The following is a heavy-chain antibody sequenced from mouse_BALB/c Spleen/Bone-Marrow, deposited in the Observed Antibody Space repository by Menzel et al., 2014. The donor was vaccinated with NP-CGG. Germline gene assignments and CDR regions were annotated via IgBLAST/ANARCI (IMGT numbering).Heavy chain of an antibody. Sequence: VMLVESGAKLVRPGVSVKISCKGSGYTFTDHAIHWVKRSHAKSLEWIGVISGYYGDAIYNQKFKGKATMTVDKSSSTAYMELARLTFEDSAIYYCARSGKVRNAMDYWGQGTSVTVSS. CDR3: ARSGKVRNAMDY. CDR1: GYTFTDHA. CDR2: ISGYYGDA. D-gene: IGHD2-14*01. J-gene: IGHJ4*01. V-gene: IGHV1S137*01.